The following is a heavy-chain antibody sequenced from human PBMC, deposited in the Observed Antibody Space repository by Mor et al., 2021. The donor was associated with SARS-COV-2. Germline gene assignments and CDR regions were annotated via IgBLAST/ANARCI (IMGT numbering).Heavy chain of an antibody. V-gene: IGHV4-59*01. J-gene: IGHJ4*02. D-gene: IGHD3-9*01. CDR3: ARSPYDLSTGYYSPFDY. CDR2: ISHSGST. Sequence: TWIRQPPGKGLDWIGHISHSGSTNYNPSLRSRVTISVDTSKNQFSLKLTSVTAADTAVYYCARSPYDLSTGYYSPFDYWGQ.